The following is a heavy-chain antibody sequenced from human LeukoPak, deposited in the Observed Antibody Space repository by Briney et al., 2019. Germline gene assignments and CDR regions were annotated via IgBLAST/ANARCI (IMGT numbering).Heavy chain of an antibody. V-gene: IGHV3-74*01. CDR1: GFTFVTYW. CDR3: ARSMVRGDI. J-gene: IGHJ3*02. Sequence: PGGSLRLSCAASGFTFVTYWMHWARQAPGKGLVWVSRINSDGSSTSYADSVKGRFTISRDNAKNTLYLQMNSLRAEDTAVYYCARSMVRGDIWGQGTMVTVSS. D-gene: IGHD3-10*01. CDR2: INSDGSST.